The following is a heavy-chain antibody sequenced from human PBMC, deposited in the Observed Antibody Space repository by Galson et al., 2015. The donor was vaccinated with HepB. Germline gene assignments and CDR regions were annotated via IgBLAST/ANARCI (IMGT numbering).Heavy chain of an antibody. CDR2: MNPNSGNT. J-gene: IGHJ3*02. CDR1: GYTFTSYD. D-gene: IGHD7-27*01. CDR3: ARVKLGIYAFDI. Sequence: SVKVSCKASGYTFTSYDINWVRQATGQGLEWMGWMNPNSGNTGYAQKFQGRVTMTRNTSISTAYMELSSLRSEDTAVYYCARVKLGIYAFDIWGQGTMVTVSS. V-gene: IGHV1-8*01.